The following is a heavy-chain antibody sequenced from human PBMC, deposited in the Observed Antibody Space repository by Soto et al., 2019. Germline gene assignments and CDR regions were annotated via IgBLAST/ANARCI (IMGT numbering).Heavy chain of an antibody. CDR1: GGSISSYY. CDR3: ARGGVAARKGRWFDP. V-gene: IGHV4-59*01. D-gene: IGHD6-25*01. CDR2: IHYSGST. J-gene: IGHJ5*02. Sequence: SETLSLTCTVSGGSISSYYWGWIRQPPGKGLEWIGYIHYSGSTNYNPSLRSRVTISVDTPKNQFSLKVNSMTAADTAIYYCARGGVAARKGRWFDPWGQGTLVTVSS.